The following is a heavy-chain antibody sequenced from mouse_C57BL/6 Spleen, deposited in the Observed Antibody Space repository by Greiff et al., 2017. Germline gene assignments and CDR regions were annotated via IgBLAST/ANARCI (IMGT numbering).Heavy chain of an antibody. Sequence: QVQLKESGPELVKPGASVKISCKASGYAFSSSWMNWVKQRPGKGLEWIGRIYPGDGDPNYNGKLKGKATMTADKSSSTAYLQHSSLTSEDSAVDFCARSYYYGSSCWYFDVWGTGTTVTVSS. CDR3: ARSYYYGSSCWYFDV. CDR1: GYAFSSSW. D-gene: IGHD1-1*01. V-gene: IGHV1-82*01. CDR2: IYPGDGDP. J-gene: IGHJ1*03.